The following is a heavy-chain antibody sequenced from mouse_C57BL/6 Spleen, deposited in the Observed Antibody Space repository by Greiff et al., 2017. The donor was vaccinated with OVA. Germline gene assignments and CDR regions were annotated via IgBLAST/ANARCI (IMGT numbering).Heavy chain of an antibody. D-gene: IGHD3-2*02. Sequence: EVKLMESGPGLVKPSQSLSLTCSVTGYSITSGYYRNWIRQFPGNKLEWMGYISYDGSNNYNPSLKNRISITRDTSKNQFFLKLNSVTTEDTATYYCARRTAQPYYFDYWGQGTTLTVSS. CDR1: GYSITSGYY. CDR3: ARRTAQPYYFDY. J-gene: IGHJ2*01. V-gene: IGHV3-6*01. CDR2: ISYDGSN.